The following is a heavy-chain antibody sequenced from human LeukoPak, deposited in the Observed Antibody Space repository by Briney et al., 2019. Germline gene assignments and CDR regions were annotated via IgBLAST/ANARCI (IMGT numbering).Heavy chain of an antibody. Sequence: ASVKVSCKASGYTFTGYGISWVRQAPGQGLEWMGWISAYNGNTNYAQKLQGRVTMTTDTSTSTAYMELRSLRSDDTAVYYCARDFEGLGEWSHPYYMDVWGKGTTVTVSS. CDR2: ISAYNGNT. J-gene: IGHJ6*03. CDR3: ARDFEGLGEWSHPYYMDV. V-gene: IGHV1-18*01. CDR1: GYTFTGYG. D-gene: IGHD3-16*01.